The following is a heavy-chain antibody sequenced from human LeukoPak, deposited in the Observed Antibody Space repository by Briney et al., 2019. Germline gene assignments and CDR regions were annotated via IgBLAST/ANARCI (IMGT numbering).Heavy chain of an antibody. CDR1: GGSITGSY. Sequence: RASETLSLTCAVSGGSITGSYWSWIRQPPGKGLEYIGYNYYYGSTNYSPSLKSRVTISVDTSKNQFSLKLSSVTAADTAVYYCARAATSISYFDLWGRGTLVTVSS. D-gene: IGHD5-24*01. J-gene: IGHJ2*01. V-gene: IGHV4-59*01. CDR3: ARAATSISYFDL. CDR2: NYYYGST.